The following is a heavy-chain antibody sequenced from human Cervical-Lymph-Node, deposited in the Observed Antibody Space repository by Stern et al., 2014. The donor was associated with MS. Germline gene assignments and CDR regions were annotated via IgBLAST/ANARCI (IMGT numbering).Heavy chain of an antibody. Sequence: QVQLVESGAEVKKPGASVKVSCKASGFTFTNYYVHWVRQAPGQGLEWMGIINPSDGDTGYARRFQGRLTVTRNTSSSTVYMELTSLRYDYSAVYYCALSAFDFWGQGTLVTVSS. CDR2: INPSDGDT. D-gene: IGHD5/OR15-5a*01. CDR1: GFTFTNYY. V-gene: IGHV1-46*01. J-gene: IGHJ4*02. CDR3: ALSAFDF.